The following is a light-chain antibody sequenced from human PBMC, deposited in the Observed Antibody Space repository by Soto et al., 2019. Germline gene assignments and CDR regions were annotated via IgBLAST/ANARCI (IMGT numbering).Light chain of an antibody. V-gene: IGKV3D-15*01. J-gene: IGKJ1*01. CDR1: QSVSSH. Sequence: EIRMTQSPATLSVSPGDNATLSCRASQSVSSHVVWYQQKPGQAPRLLISDSSTRAPGIPARFSHSGSGTEFTLPIRTLQSYDFAVYRCQQFGDWPHFGLGTKVDI. CDR2: DSS. CDR3: QQFGDWPH.